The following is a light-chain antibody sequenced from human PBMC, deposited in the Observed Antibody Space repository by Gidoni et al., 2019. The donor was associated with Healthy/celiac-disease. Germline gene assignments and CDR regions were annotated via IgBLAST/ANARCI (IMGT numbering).Light chain of an antibody. Sequence: EIVTTQSPATLSVSTGERATLSCKASQSVSSNLAWYQQKPGQAPRLLIYGASTRATGIPARFSGSGSGTEFTLTISSLQSEDFAVYYCQQYNNSPLLTFGGGTKVDIK. V-gene: IGKV3-15*01. CDR2: GAS. CDR1: QSVSSN. CDR3: QQYNNSPLLT. J-gene: IGKJ4*01.